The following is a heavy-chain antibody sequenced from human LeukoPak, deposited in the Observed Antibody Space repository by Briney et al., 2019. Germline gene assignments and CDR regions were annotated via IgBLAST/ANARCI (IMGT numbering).Heavy chain of an antibody. CDR1: GGTFSSYA. Sequence: ASVKVSCKASGGTFSSYAISWVRQAPGQGLEWMGGIIPIFGTANYAQKLQGRVTITADESTSTAYMELSSLRSEDTAVYYCARSVYYDFWSGYSYYYGMDVWGQGTTVTVSS. J-gene: IGHJ6*02. V-gene: IGHV1-69*13. CDR3: ARSVYYDFWSGYSYYYGMDV. D-gene: IGHD3-3*01. CDR2: IIPIFGTA.